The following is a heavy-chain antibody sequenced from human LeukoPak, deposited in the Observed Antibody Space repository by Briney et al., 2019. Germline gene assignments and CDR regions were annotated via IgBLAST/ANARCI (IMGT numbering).Heavy chain of an antibody. CDR2: IFYSGST. CDR3: ARELKVGNTGYYFDY. J-gene: IGHJ4*02. Sequence: SEALSLTCTVSGGSISSYYWSWLRQPPGKGLEWIGYIFYSGSTNYNPSLKSRVTISVDTSKNQFSLELNSVTSADTAVYFCARELKVGNTGYYFDYWGQGNLVTVSS. D-gene: IGHD2/OR15-2a*01. CDR1: GGSISSYY. V-gene: IGHV4-59*01.